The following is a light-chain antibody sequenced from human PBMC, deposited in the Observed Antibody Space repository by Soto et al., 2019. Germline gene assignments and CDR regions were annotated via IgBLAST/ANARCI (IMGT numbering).Light chain of an antibody. J-gene: IGKJ1*01. V-gene: IGKV3-15*01. CDR3: QQYSIWRT. Sequence: EIVMTQSPATLSLSPGERATLSCRASERASNNLAWYQQKAGQAPRLLIYGASTRATGIPARFSGSGSGTEFTLTISSLESEDFAVYYCQQYSIWRTFGQGTKVDI. CDR2: GAS. CDR1: ERASNN.